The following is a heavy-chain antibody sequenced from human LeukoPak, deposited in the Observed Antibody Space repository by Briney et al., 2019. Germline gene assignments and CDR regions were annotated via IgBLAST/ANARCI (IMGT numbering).Heavy chain of an antibody. V-gene: IGHV3-23*01. Sequence: QPGGSLRLSCAASGFTFSSYAMSWVRQAPGKGLEWVSAISGSGGSTYYADSVKGRFTISRDNSKNTLYLQMNSLRAEDTAVCYCAKDLPPDPNDFWSGYQDYWGQGTLVTVSS. J-gene: IGHJ4*02. CDR3: AKDLPPDPNDFWSGYQDY. CDR2: ISGSGGST. CDR1: GFTFSSYA. D-gene: IGHD3-3*01.